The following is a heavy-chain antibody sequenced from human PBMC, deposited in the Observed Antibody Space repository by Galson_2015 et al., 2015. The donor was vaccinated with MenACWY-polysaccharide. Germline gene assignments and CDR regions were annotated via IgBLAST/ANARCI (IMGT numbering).Heavy chain of an antibody. J-gene: IGHJ6*02. Sequence: SLRLSCAASGFTFSSYAMHWVRQAPGKGLEWVAVISYDGSNKYYADSVKGRFTISRDNSENTLYLQMNSLRAEDTAVYYCARDPAVELERWGYGMDVWGQGTTVTVSS. CDR2: ISYDGSNK. D-gene: IGHD1-1*01. CDR1: GFTFSSYA. V-gene: IGHV3-30-3*01. CDR3: ARDPAVELERWGYGMDV.